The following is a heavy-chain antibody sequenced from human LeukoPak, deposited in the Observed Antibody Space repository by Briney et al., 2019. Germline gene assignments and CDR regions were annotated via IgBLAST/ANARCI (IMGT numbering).Heavy chain of an antibody. J-gene: IGHJ5*02. CDR2: ISAYNGNT. V-gene: IGHV1-18*01. CDR1: GYTFTSYG. D-gene: IGHD6-19*01. CDR3: ARGGVAASTSGWFDP. Sequence: ASVKVSCKASGYTFTSYGISWVRQAPGQGLEWMGWISAYNGNTNYAQKLQGRVTMTTDTSTSTAYMELRSLRSDDTAVYYCARGGVAASTSGWFDPWGQGTLVTVSS.